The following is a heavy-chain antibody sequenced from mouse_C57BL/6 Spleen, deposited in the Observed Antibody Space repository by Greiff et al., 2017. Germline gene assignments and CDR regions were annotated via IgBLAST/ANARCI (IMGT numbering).Heavy chain of an antibody. J-gene: IGHJ1*03. Sequence: EVKVVESGGGLVKPGGSLKLSCAASGFTFSSYTMSWVRQTPEKRLEWVATISGGGGNTYSPDSVKGRFTISRDNAKNPLYLQMSSLRSEATALYYCARQGDDGSSHWYFDVWGTGTTVTVSS. CDR1: GFTFSSYT. CDR2: ISGGGGNT. CDR3: ARQGDDGSSHWYFDV. D-gene: IGHD1-1*01. V-gene: IGHV5-9*01.